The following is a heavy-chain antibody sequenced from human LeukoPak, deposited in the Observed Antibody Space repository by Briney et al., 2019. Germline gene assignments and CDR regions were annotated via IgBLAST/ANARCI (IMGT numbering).Heavy chain of an antibody. V-gene: IGHV4-59*01. CDR2: IYYSGST. CDR1: GGSFSGYY. Sequence: SETLSLTCAVYGGSFSGYYWSWIRQPPGKGLEWIGYIYYSGSTNYNPSLKSRVTISVDTSKNQFSLKLSSVTAADTAVYYCATLGGNDDYWGQGTLVTVSS. J-gene: IGHJ4*02. D-gene: IGHD2-15*01. CDR3: ATLGGNDDY.